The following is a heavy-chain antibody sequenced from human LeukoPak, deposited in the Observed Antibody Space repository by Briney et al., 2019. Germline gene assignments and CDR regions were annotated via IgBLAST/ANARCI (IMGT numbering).Heavy chain of an antibody. CDR3: ARMTYYYDSSGYYYYYYYMDV. J-gene: IGHJ6*03. Sequence: GGSLRLSCAASGFTFSSYSMNWVRQAPGKGLEWVSSISSSNSYIYYADSVKGRFTISRDNAKNSLYLQMNSLRAEDMAVYYCARMTYYYDSSGYYYYYYYMDVWGKGTTVTVS. D-gene: IGHD3-22*01. V-gene: IGHV3-21*01. CDR2: ISSSNSYI. CDR1: GFTFSSYS.